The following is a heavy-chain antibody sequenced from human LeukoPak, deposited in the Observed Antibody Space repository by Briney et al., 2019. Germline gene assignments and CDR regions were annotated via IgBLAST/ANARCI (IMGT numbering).Heavy chain of an antibody. D-gene: IGHD3-10*01. CDR1: GGSISSYY. CDR2: IYTSGST. J-gene: IGHJ5*02. Sequence: PSETLSLTCTVSGGSISSYYWSWIRQPAGKGLEWIGRIYTSGSTNYNPSLKSRVTISVDTSKNQFSLKLSSVTAADTAVYYCARRCIWFGELHWFDPWGQGTLVTVSS. V-gene: IGHV4-4*07. CDR3: ARRCIWFGELHWFDP.